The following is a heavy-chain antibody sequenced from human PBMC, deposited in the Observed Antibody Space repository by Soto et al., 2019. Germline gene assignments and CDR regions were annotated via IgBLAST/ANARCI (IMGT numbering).Heavy chain of an antibody. J-gene: IGHJ4*02. D-gene: IGHD1-26*01. CDR2: AHQSGRT. V-gene: IGHV4-4*02. CDR1: GGSMSSSNW. CDR3: ARSEATGLDS. Sequence: QVQLQESGPGLVKPSVTLSLTCTVSGGSMSSSNWWNWVRQTPGKGLEWIGEAHQSGRTNYNPSLKSRVTISVDKSKDRFSLNWSSVTAADTAVYDCARSEATGLDSWGQGTLVTVSS.